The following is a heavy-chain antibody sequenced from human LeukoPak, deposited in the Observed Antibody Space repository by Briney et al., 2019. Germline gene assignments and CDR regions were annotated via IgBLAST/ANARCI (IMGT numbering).Heavy chain of an antibody. CDR2: ISYDGTNK. D-gene: IGHD5-12*01. J-gene: IGHJ3*02. V-gene: IGHV3-30*07. Sequence: GGSLRLSCAASGFTFSSYAMHWVRQAPGKGLEWLAVISYDGTNKYYADSVKGRFTISRDNSKNTLYLQMNSLRAEDTAVYYCAKAADYDYKDAFDIWGQGTMVTVSS. CDR3: AKAADYDYKDAFDI. CDR1: GFTFSSYA.